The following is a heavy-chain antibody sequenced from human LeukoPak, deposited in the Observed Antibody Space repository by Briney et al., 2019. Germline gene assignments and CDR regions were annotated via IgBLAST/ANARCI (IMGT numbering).Heavy chain of an antibody. CDR3: ASRGYYDFWSGEYYFDY. V-gene: IGHV4-34*01. D-gene: IGHD3-3*01. CDR1: GESFSGYY. J-gene: IGHJ4*02. Sequence: SETLSLTCAVYGESFSGYYWSWIRQPPGKGLEWIGEINHSGSTNYNPSLKSRVTISVDTSKNQFSLKLSSVTAADTAVYYCASRGYYDFWSGEYYFDYWGQGTLVTVSS. CDR2: INHSGST.